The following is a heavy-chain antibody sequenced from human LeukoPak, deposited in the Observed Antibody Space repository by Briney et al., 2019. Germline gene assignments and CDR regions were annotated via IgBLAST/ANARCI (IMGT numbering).Heavy chain of an antibody. CDR2: IYTSGTF. Sequence: SETLSLTCSVSGGSISSSYWSWIRQPAGKGLEWIGRIYTSGTFNYNPSLKSRVTMSVDTSKNQFSLKLSSVTAADTAVYYCARETSQKGAHYMDVWGKGTTITISS. J-gene: IGHJ6*03. CDR3: ARETSQKGAHYMDV. D-gene: IGHD3-16*01. V-gene: IGHV4-4*07. CDR1: GGSISSSY.